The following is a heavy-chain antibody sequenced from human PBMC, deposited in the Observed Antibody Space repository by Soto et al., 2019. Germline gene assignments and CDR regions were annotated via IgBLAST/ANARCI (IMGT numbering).Heavy chain of an antibody. Sequence: SSVKTCCKASGGTFSSYAISWVRQAPGQGLEWMGGIIPIFGTANYAQKFQGRVTITADKSTSTAYMELSSLRSEDTAVYYCARERSMGSMVDAISPYGMDAWRQGSTVTVSS. V-gene: IGHV1-69*06. J-gene: IGHJ6*02. CDR3: ARERSMGSMVDAISPYGMDA. CDR2: IIPIFGTA. D-gene: IGHD2-8*01. CDR1: GGTFSSYA.